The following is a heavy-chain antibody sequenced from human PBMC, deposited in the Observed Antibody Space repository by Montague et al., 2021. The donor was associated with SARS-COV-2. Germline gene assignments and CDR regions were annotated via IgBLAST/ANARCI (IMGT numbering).Heavy chain of an antibody. D-gene: IGHD3-22*01. CDR3: VKDKASYYYDTSGYYYLALFDF. CDR1: GFTFDDYA. J-gene: IGHJ5*01. V-gene: IGHV3-9*01. Sequence: SLRLSCAASGFTFDDYAMHWVRQAPGKGLEWVSGISWNSGNMGYADSVKGRFTISRDNAQNSLYLQMSSLRAEDTAFYYCVKDKASYYYDTSGYYYLALFDFWGQGTLVTVSS. CDR2: ISWNSGNM.